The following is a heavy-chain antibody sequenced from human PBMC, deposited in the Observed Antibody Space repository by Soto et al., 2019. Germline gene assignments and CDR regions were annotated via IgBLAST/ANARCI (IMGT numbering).Heavy chain of an antibody. Sequence: SETLSLTCTVSGGSLSRYYWGWVRQPPGKELEWIGYICDSGSTNYNPSLTSRVTMSVDTSKNQFSLNLSSMTAADTAIYYCARQGENDYFDFWGQGALVTVSS. CDR2: ICDSGST. V-gene: IGHV4-59*08. CDR3: ARQGENDYFDF. CDR1: GGSLSRYY. J-gene: IGHJ4*02. D-gene: IGHD3-16*01.